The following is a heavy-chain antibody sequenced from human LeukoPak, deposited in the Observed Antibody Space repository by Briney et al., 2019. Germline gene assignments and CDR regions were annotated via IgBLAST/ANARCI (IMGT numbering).Heavy chain of an antibody. V-gene: IGHV5-51*01. J-gene: IGHJ4*02. D-gene: IGHD3-9*01. CDR3: ARHGGLLRYFAHPANYFDY. CDR1: GYTFTSYW. CDR2: IYPGDSDT. Sequence: PGESLKISCKGSGYTFTSYWISWVRQLPGKGLEWMGIIYPGDSDTRYSPSFQGQVTISADKSISTAYLQWSSLKASDTAMYYCARHGGLLRYFAHPANYFDYWGQGTLVTVSS.